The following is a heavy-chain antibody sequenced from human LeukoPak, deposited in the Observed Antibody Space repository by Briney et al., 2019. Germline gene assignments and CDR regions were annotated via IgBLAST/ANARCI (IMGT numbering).Heavy chain of an antibody. D-gene: IGHD1-1*01. CDR2: IYYSGST. V-gene: IGHV4-39*07. J-gene: IGHJ6*02. Sequence: PSETLSLTCTVSGGSISSSSYYWDWIRQPPGKGLEWIGSIYYSGSTYYNPSLKSRVTISVDTSKNQFSLKLSSVTAADTAVYYCARYRTTVNFYYYYGMDVWGQGTTVTVSS. CDR3: ARYRTTVNFYYYYGMDV. CDR1: GGSISSSSYY.